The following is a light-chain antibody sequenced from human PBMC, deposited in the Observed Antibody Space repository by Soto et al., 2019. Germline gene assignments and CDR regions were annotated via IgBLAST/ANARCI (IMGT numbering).Light chain of an antibody. J-gene: IGLJ1*01. CDR2: DVS. V-gene: IGLV2-14*01. Sequence: QSVLTQPASVSGSPGQSITISCTGTNSDVGGYNYVSWYQQHPGKAPKLMIYDVSNRPSGVSNRFSGSKSGNTASLTISGLQAEDEADYYCSSYTSSSTLYVFGTGTKVT. CDR1: NSDVGGYNY. CDR3: SSYTSSSTLYV.